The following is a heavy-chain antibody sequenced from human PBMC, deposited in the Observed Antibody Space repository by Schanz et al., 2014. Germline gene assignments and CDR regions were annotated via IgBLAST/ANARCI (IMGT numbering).Heavy chain of an antibody. CDR2: ISSSSSYT. V-gene: IGHV3-11*05. CDR3: ARDFPYVSGSYYKGFGY. J-gene: IGHJ4*02. D-gene: IGHD3-10*01. Sequence: QVQLVESGGGLVKPGGSLRLSCAASGFTFSDYYMSWIRQAPGKGLEWVSYISSSSSYTNYADSVKGRFTISRDNAKNSLYLQMNSLRAEDTALYYCARDFPYVSGSYYKGFGYWGQGTLVTVSS. CDR1: GFTFSDYY.